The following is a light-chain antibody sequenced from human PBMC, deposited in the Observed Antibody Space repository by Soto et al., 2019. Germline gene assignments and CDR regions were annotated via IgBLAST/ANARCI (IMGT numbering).Light chain of an antibody. V-gene: IGKV4-1*01. CDR1: QSVLYSSNNKNY. CDR3: QSYDSSLSGFYV. Sequence: DIVMTQSPDSLAVSLGERATINCKSSQSVLYSSNNKNYLAWYQQKPGQPPKLLSYWASTRESGVPDRFSGSGSGTSASLAITGLQAEDEADYYCQSYDSSLSGFYVFGTGT. CDR2: WAS. J-gene: IGKJ3*01.